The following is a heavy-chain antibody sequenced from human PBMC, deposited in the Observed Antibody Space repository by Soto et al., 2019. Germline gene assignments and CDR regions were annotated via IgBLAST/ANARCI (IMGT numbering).Heavy chain of an antibody. CDR2: TYYNGST. CDR1: GASISSGGFF. J-gene: IGHJ1*01. Sequence: QVVLQESGPGLVKPSQTLSLTCTVSGASISSGGFFWGWIRPVPGKGPEWIGHTYYNGSTYYNPSLESRLTMSLDPSKNRFSPALRSVTAADTAVYNCARGLLLPKPHFALWGQGAVVPVSS. CDR3: ARGLLLPKPHFAL. D-gene: IGHD1-26*01. V-gene: IGHV4-31*03.